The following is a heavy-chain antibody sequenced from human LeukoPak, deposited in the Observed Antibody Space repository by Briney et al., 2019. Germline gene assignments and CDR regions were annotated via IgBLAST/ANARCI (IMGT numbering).Heavy chain of an antibody. D-gene: IGHD2-21*02. Sequence: GGSLRLSCAASGFTFSSYAMHWVRQAPGKGLEWVAIIPYDGSIKFYADSVKGRFTISRDNSKNTLYLQMSSLGPEDTAMYYCAKVAKGNIVVVTALDYWGQGTLVTVSS. CDR2: IPYDGSIK. CDR3: AKVAKGNIVVVTALDY. V-gene: IGHV3-30*18. CDR1: GFTFSSYA. J-gene: IGHJ4*02.